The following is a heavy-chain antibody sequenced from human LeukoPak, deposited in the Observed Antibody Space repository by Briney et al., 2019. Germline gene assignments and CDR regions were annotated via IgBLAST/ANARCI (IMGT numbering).Heavy chain of an antibody. D-gene: IGHD3-3*01. CDR2: IYSGGST. CDR1: GFTVGSNY. V-gene: IGHV3-66*02. Sequence: PGGSLRLSCAASGFTVGSNYMSWVRQAPRKGLEWVSVIYSGGSTYYADSVKGRFTISRDNSKNTLYLQMNSLRAEDTAVYYCARGQYYDFWSGYEYNWFDPWGQGTLVTVSS. CDR3: ARGQYYDFWSGYEYNWFDP. J-gene: IGHJ5*02.